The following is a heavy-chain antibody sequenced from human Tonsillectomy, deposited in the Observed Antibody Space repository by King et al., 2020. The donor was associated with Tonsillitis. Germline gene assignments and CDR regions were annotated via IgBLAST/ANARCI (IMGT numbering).Heavy chain of an antibody. J-gene: IGHJ3*02. CDR3: TGGGFGVAGSAAFDI. CDR1: GGTFSSFA. D-gene: IGHD6-19*01. Sequence: VQLVESGAEVKKPGSSVKVSCKASGGTFSSFAISWVRQAPGQGLEWMGRIIPILGIANYAQKFQGRGTITADKSTSTAYMELSSLRSDDTAGYYCTGGGFGVAGSAAFDIWGQGTMVTVSS. V-gene: IGHV1-69*09. CDR2: IIPILGIA.